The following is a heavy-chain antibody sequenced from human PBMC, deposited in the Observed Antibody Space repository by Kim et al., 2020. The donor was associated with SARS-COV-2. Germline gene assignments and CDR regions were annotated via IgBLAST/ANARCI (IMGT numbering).Heavy chain of an antibody. J-gene: IGHJ5*02. Sequence: SRVTISVDTSKNQFSLKLSSVTAADTAVYYCARVDLVRYFDWLGVVGFDPWGQGTLVTVSS. CDR3: ARVDLVRYFDWLGVVGFDP. D-gene: IGHD3-9*01. V-gene: IGHV4-31*02.